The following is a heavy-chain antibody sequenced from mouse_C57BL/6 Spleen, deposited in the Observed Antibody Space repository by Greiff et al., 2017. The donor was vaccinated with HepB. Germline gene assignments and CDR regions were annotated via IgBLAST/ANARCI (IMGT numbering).Heavy chain of an antibody. CDR1: GYAFTNYL. CDR2: INPGSGGT. J-gene: IGHJ4*01. D-gene: IGHD1-1*01. V-gene: IGHV1-54*01. CDR3: ARVGYGGWDAMDY. Sequence: VQLQQSGAELVRPGTSVKVSCKASGYAFTNYLIEWVKQRPGQGLEWIGVINPGSGGTNYNEKFKGKATLTADKSSSTAYMQLSSLTSEDSAVYFCARVGYGGWDAMDYWGQGTSVTVSS.